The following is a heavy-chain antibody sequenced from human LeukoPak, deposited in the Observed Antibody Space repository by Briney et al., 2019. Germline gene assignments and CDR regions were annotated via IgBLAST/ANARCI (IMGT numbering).Heavy chain of an antibody. CDR1: GFTVSSNY. V-gene: IGHV3-53*01. CDR2: IYSGGST. CDR3: AREGYYYYYGMDV. Sequence: GGSLRLSCAASGFTVSSNYMSWVRQAPGKGLEWVSVIYSGGSTYYADSVKDRFTISRDNSKNTLYLQMNSLRAEDTAVYYCAREGYYYYYGMDVWGQGTTVTVSS. J-gene: IGHJ6*02.